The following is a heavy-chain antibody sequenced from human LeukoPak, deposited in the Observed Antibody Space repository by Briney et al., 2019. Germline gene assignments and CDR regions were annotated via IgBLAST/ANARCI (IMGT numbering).Heavy chain of an antibody. Sequence: GGSLRLSCAASGFTFSSYAMNWVRQAPGKGLEWVSIIGGSGGGTYYADSVKRRFTISRDKSKNTLYLQMNSLRVDDTAIYYCAKATSATTDSGWFDHWGQGTLVTVSS. V-gene: IGHV3-23*01. J-gene: IGHJ5*02. D-gene: IGHD1-1*01. CDR3: AKATSATTDSGWFDH. CDR1: GFTFSSYA. CDR2: IGGSGGGT.